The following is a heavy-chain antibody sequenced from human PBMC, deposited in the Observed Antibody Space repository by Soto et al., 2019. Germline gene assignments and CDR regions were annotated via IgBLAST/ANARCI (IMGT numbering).Heavy chain of an antibody. Sequence: PSETLSLTCSVSGDSINNRNYYWGWIRQPPGKGLDWIGIILYSGATYYNPSLTSRVTISVDTSRNQFSLNLRSVTAADTAVYFCVSQDNRLGDSFDDWGQGARVTVSS. J-gene: IGHJ4*02. CDR2: ILYSGAT. V-gene: IGHV4-39*01. CDR3: VSQDNRLGDSFDD. D-gene: IGHD2-15*01. CDR1: GDSINNRNYY.